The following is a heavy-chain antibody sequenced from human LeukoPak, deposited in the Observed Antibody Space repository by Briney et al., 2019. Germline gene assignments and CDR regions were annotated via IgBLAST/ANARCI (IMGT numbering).Heavy chain of an antibody. J-gene: IGHJ6*03. CDR2: ISAYNGNT. CDR3: ARNRGYGIYYYYMDV. Sequence: ASVKVSCKASGYTFTSYGISWVRQAPGQGLEWMGWISAYNGNTNYAQKLQGRVTVTTDTSTSTAYMELRSLRSDDTAVYYCARNRGYGIYYYYMDVWGKGTTVTVSS. V-gene: IGHV1-18*01. CDR1: GYTFTSYG. D-gene: IGHD2-15*01.